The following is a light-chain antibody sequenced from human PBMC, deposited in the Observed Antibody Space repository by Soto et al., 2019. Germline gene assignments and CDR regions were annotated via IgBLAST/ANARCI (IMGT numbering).Light chain of an antibody. Sequence: DIQMTQSPSTLSASVGDRVIITCRASQSISRQLAWYQQKPGKAPNLLIYQASNLETGVPSRFTGSGSGTEFTITISSLQPDFLATYYCLQYQSYWTFGQGTKVEVK. CDR1: QSISRQ. CDR2: QAS. CDR3: LQYQSYWT. J-gene: IGKJ1*01. V-gene: IGKV1-5*03.